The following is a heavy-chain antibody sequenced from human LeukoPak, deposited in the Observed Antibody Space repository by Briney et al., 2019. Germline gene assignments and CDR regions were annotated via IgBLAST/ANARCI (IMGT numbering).Heavy chain of an antibody. CDR2: ISYDGSNK. J-gene: IGHJ4*02. CDR1: GFTFSSYA. CDR3: ARLDXVGATNY. D-gene: IGHD1-26*01. V-gene: IGHV3-30-3*01. Sequence: GGSLRLSCAASGFTFSSYAMHWVRQAPGKGLEWVAVISYDGSNKYYADSVKGRFTISRDNSKNTLYLQMNSLRAEDTAVYYXARLDXVGATNYWGQGTLVTVSS.